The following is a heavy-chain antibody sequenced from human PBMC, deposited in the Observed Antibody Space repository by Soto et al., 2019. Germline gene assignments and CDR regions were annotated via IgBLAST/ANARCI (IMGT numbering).Heavy chain of an antibody. J-gene: IGHJ6*02. V-gene: IGHV4-39*01. D-gene: IGHD2-2*01. CDR2: IYYSGST. Sequence: TSETLSLTCTVSGGSISSSSYYWGWIRQPPGKGLEWIGSIYYSGSTYYNPSLKSRVTISVDTSKNQFSLKLSSVTAADTAVYYCARQEDVPAAKYYYGMDVWGQGTTVTVSS. CDR3: ARQEDVPAAKYYYGMDV. CDR1: GGSISSSSYY.